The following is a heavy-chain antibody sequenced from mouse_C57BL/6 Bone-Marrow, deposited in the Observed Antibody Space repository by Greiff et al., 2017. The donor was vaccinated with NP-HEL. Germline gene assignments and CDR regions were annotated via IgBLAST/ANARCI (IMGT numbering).Heavy chain of an antibody. D-gene: IGHD2-5*01. Sequence: VQLQESGAELVKPGASVKMSCKASGYTFTSYWITWVKQRPGQGLEWIGDIYPGSGSTNYNEKFKSKATLTVDTSSSTAYMQLSSLTSEDSAVYYCARSGSNYRFAYWGQGTLVTVSA. J-gene: IGHJ3*01. V-gene: IGHV1-55*01. CDR2: IYPGSGST. CDR3: ARSGSNYRFAY. CDR1: GYTFTSYW.